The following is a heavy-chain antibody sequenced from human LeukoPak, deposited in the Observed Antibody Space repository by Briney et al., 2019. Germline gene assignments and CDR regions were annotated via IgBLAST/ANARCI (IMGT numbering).Heavy chain of an antibody. CDR3: ARDREGGDYFDY. CDR2: ISGSGGST. V-gene: IGHV3-23*01. Sequence: GGSLRLSCAASGFTFSSYAMSWVRQAPGKGLEWVSAISGSGGSTYYADSVKGRFTISRDNSKNTLYLQMNSLRAEDTAVYYCARDREGGDYFDYWGQGTLVTVSS. CDR1: GFTFSSYA. J-gene: IGHJ4*02.